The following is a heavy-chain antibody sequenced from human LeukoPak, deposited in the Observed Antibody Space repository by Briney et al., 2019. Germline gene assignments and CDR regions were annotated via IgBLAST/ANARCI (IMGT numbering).Heavy chain of an antibody. CDR2: IYHSGTT. D-gene: IGHD6-13*01. Sequence: PSETLSLTCAVSGASISSSHWWSWVRQPPGKGLEWIGEIYHSGTTNYNPSLERRVIMSVDKSKNQFSLKLNTVTAADTAMYYCVSTTAEGDSEYWGQGTLMTVYS. CDR3: VSTTAEGDSEY. V-gene: IGHV4-4*02. CDR1: GASISSSHW. J-gene: IGHJ4*02.